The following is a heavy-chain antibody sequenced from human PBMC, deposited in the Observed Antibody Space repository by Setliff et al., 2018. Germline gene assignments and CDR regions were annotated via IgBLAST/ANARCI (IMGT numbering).Heavy chain of an antibody. CDR3: ARDWALIRYFDLTLDV. CDR1: GGTFSSYA. J-gene: IGHJ6*02. CDR2: IIPMYGTA. V-gene: IGHV1-69*05. Sequence: SVKVSCKASGGTFSSYAISWVRQAPGQGLEWMGGIIPMYGTANYAQKFQGRVTLTTDDSTSTAYMELSSLRSEDTAVYYCARDWALIRYFDLTLDVWGQGTTVTVSS. D-gene: IGHD3-9*01.